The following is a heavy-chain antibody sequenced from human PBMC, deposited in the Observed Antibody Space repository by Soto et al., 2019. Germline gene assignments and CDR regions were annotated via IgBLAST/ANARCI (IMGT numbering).Heavy chain of an antibody. CDR2: INPATGAA. CDR1: GYPVTAYY. J-gene: IGHJ3*02. D-gene: IGHD3-3*01. CDR3: ARGGGVGVAGSAAFDM. Sequence: QLHLVQSGAVVKKPGASVTVSCSASGYPVTAYYMHWVRQAPGRGLEWMGGINPATGAAKYTQTFRGRGTMTRDTSTSTVFMELGGLTSEDTAVFYCARGGGVGVAGSAAFDMWGQGTLVTVSS. V-gene: IGHV1-2*02.